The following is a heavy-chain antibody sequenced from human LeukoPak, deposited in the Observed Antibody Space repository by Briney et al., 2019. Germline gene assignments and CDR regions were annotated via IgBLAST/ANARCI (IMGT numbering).Heavy chain of an antibody. CDR1: GGSFRGYY. CDR2: INHSGST. V-gene: IGHV4-34*01. D-gene: IGHD3-10*01. Sequence: SETLSLTCAVYGGSFRGYYWSWIRQPPGKGLVWIGEINHSGSTNYNLSLKSRVTISVDTSKNQCSLKLSSVTAADTAVYYCARGGITMVRGRPRDYWYFDLWGRGTLVTVSS. J-gene: IGHJ2*01. CDR3: ARGGITMVRGRPRDYWYFDL.